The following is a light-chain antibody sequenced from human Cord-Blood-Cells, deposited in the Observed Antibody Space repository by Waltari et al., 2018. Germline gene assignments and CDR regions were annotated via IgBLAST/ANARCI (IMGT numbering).Light chain of an antibody. Sequence: QSALTQPASVSGSPGQSITISCTGTSSDVGGYNYFSWYQQHPGKAPKLMVYDVSKRPPGVSNRFSGSKSGNTASLTISGLQAEDEADYYCSSYTSSSTRVFGTGTKVTVL. CDR3: SSYTSSSTRV. CDR2: DVS. V-gene: IGLV2-14*01. J-gene: IGLJ1*01. CDR1: SSDVGGYNY.